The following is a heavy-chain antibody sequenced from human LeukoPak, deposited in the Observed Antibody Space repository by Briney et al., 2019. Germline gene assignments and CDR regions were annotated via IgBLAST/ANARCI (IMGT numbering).Heavy chain of an antibody. CDR3: AREGGAYYYGSGSYYTFFDY. J-gene: IGHJ4*02. V-gene: IGHV4-61*02. CDR2: IYTSGST. CDR1: GDSITSGSYY. Sequence: PSQTLSLTCTVSGDSITSGSYYWSWIRQPAGKGLEWIGRIYTSGSTNYNPSLKSRVTMSVDTSKNQFSLKLSSVTAADTAVYYCAREGGAYYYGSGSYYTFFDYWGQGTLVTVSS. D-gene: IGHD3-10*01.